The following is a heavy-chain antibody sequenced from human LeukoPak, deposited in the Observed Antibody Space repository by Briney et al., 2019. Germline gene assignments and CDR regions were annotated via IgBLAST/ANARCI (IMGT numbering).Heavy chain of an antibody. Sequence: GESLKISCKGSGYSFTSYWIGWVHQMPGKGLEWMGIIYPGDSDTRYSPSFQGQVTISADKSISTAYLQWSSLKASDTAMYYCASAIAAAGNYYYYGMDVWGQGTTVTVSS. CDR2: IYPGDSDT. J-gene: IGHJ6*02. CDR3: ASAIAAAGNYYYYGMDV. CDR1: GYSFTSYW. D-gene: IGHD6-13*01. V-gene: IGHV5-51*07.